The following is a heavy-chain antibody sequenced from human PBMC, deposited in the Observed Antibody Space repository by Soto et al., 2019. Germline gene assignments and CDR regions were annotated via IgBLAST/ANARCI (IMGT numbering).Heavy chain of an antibody. D-gene: IGHD7-27*01. J-gene: IGHJ4*02. Sequence: SETLSLTCAVYGTSFSGYYWSWIRQPPGKGLEWIGEINHSGSTNYNPSLKSRVAISVDTSKNQFSLTLSSVTAADTAIYFCASLETGDPRAHDYWGQGTLVTVSS. CDR1: GTSFSGYY. CDR3: ASLETGDPRAHDY. CDR2: INHSGST. V-gene: IGHV4-34*01.